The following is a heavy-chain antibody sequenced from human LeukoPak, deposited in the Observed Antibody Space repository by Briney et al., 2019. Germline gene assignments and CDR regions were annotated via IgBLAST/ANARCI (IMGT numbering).Heavy chain of an antibody. Sequence: GASVKVSCKASGYTFTGYYMHRVRQAPGQGLEWMGWINPNSGGTNYAQKFQGRVTMTRDTSISTAYMELSRLRSDDTAVYYCARVGAIRAASTGAFDIWGQGTMVTVSS. CDR1: GYTFTGYY. CDR2: INPNSGGT. CDR3: ARVGAIRAASTGAFDI. J-gene: IGHJ3*02. V-gene: IGHV1-2*02. D-gene: IGHD1-1*01.